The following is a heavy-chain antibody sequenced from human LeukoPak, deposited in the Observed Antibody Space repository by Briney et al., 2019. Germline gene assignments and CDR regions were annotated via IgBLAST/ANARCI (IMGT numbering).Heavy chain of an antibody. Sequence: SETLSLTCTVSGGSISNNIYYWGWIRQPPGKGLEWIGNIYYSGSTSYNPSLKGRVTISVDTSKNQFSLKLSSVTAADTAVYYCARQGYYDSRGYANTNYYYYYMDVWGKGATVTVSS. CDR1: GGSISNNIYY. V-gene: IGHV4-39*01. D-gene: IGHD3-22*01. J-gene: IGHJ6*03. CDR3: ARQGYYDSRGYANTNYYYYYMDV. CDR2: IYYSGST.